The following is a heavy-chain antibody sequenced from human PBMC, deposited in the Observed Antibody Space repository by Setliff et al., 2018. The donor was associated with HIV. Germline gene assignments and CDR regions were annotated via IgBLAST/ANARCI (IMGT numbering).Heavy chain of an antibody. CDR3: ARHDVVRGAIDN. Sequence: LRLSCAASGFTVSLNYMTWVRQAPGKGLEWVSVIYSGGSTSYSDSVKGRVTISRDNSKNTLYVQMNSLRAEDTAVYYCARHDVVRGAIDNWGQGTLVTVSS. CDR2: IYSGGST. J-gene: IGHJ4*02. D-gene: IGHD3-10*01. V-gene: IGHV3-66*02. CDR1: GFTVSLNY.